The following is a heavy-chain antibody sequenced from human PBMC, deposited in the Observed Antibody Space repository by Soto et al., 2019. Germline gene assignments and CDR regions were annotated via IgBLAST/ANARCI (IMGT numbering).Heavy chain of an antibody. CDR1: GFTFSRVS. CDR2: ISSASSET. CDR3: ARKSLLKSTPIYGYFYYAMDV. V-gene: IGHV3-21*04. J-gene: IGHJ6*02. Sequence: PGGSLRLACEASGFTFSRVSMNWVRQVPGKGLEWVASISSASSETWYADSVKGRFTISRDNARNSLYRQMSSLRAEDTAVYYCARKSLLKSTPIYGYFYYAMDVWGQGTLVTVSS. D-gene: IGHD3-3*01.